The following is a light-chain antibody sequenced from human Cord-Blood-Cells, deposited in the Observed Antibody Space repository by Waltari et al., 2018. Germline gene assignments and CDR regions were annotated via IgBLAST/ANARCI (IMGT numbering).Light chain of an antibody. J-gene: IGKJ1*01. CDR2: DAS. Sequence: DIQMTQSPSTLSASVGDRVTITCRASQSISSWLAWYQQKPGKGPQLLIYDASSLESGVPSRFSGSGSGTEFTLTISSLQPDDFATYYCQQYNSYSWTFGQGTKVEIK. V-gene: IGKV1-5*01. CDR3: QQYNSYSWT. CDR1: QSISSW.